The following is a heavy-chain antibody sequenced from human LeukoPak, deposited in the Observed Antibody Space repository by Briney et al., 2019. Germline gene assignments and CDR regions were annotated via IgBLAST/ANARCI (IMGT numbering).Heavy chain of an antibody. J-gene: IGHJ4*02. V-gene: IGHV3-23*01. CDR2: ISGSGGST. CDR3: AKGKTYYYDSSGYYYLDY. Sequence: HPGGSLRLSCAASGFTFSSYAMSWVRQAPGKGLEWVSAISGSGGSTYYADSVKSRFTISRDNSKNTLYLQMNSLRAEDTAVYYCAKGKTYYYDSSGYYYLDYWGQGTLVTVSS. D-gene: IGHD3-22*01. CDR1: GFTFSSYA.